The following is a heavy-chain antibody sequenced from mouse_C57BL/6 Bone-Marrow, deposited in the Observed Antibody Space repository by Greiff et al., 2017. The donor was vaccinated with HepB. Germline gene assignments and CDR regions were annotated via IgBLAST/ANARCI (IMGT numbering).Heavy chain of an antibody. Sequence: EVQRVESGGGLVQPGGSLSLSCAASGFTFTDYYMSWVRQPPGKALEWLGFIRNKANGYTTEYSASVKGRFTISRDNSQSILYLQMNALRAEDSATYYCARQDYYGYDGLAYWGQGTLVTVSA. J-gene: IGHJ3*01. V-gene: IGHV7-3*01. CDR1: GFTFTDYY. CDR2: IRNKANGYTT. CDR3: ARQDYYGYDGLAY. D-gene: IGHD2-2*01.